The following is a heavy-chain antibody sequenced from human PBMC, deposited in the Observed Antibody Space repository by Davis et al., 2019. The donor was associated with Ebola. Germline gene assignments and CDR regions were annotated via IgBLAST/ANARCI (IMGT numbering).Heavy chain of an antibody. J-gene: IGHJ4*02. V-gene: IGHV4-4*02. CDR1: GDSIISSKW. CDR2: MYHTGPI. CDR3: TRSGSYRLNFDF. D-gene: IGHD1-26*01. Sequence: MPGGSLRLSCAVSGDSIISSKWWSWLRQPPGKGLEWIGEMYHTGPINYNPSLKSRVTISTDKSKNQLSLTLTSLTAADTAVYYCTRSGSYRLNFDFWGQGTLVTVSS.